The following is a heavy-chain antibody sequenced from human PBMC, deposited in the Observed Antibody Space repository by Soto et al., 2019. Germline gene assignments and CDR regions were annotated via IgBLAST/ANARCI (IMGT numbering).Heavy chain of an antibody. CDR2: IKQDGSEK. V-gene: IGHV3-7*05. Sequence: EVQLVESGGGLVQPGGSLRLSCAASGFTFSSYWMSWVRQAPGTGLEWVANIKQDGSEKHYVDSVKGRYTVSRDNAENSLYLQMNSLRGEDTAVYYCARRVDTAVARAFDIWGQGTLVTVSS. CDR3: ARRVDTAVARAFDI. CDR1: GFTFSSYW. J-gene: IGHJ3*02. D-gene: IGHD5-18*01.